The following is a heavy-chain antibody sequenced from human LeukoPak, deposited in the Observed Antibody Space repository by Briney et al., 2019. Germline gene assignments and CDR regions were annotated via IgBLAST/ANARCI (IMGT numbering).Heavy chain of an antibody. J-gene: IGHJ6*03. V-gene: IGHV4-4*07. CDR3: ARGRVSSSSWYSTYYYYFYMDV. CDR2: IYTSGST. Sequence: SETLSLTCTVSGGSISSYYWSWIRQPTGKGLEWIGRIYTSGSTNYNPSLKSRVTMSVDTSKNQFSLKLSSVTAADTAVYFCARGRVSSSSWYSTYYYYFYMDVWGKGTTVTVSS. D-gene: IGHD6-13*01. CDR1: GGSISSYY.